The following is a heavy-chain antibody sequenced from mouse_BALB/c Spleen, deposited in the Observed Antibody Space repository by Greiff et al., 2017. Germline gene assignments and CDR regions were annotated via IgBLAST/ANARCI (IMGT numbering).Heavy chain of an antibody. CDR1: GFSLTSYC. J-gene: IGHJ4*01. Sequence: QVQLQQSGPGLVQPSQSLSITCTVSGFSLTSYCVHWVRQSPGKGLEWLGVIWSGGSTDYNAAFISRLSISKDNSKSQVFFKMNSLQANDTAIYYCARINYRYDGAMDYWGQGTSVTVAS. CDR2: IWSGGST. V-gene: IGHV2-2*02. D-gene: IGHD2-14*01. CDR3: ARINYRYDGAMDY.